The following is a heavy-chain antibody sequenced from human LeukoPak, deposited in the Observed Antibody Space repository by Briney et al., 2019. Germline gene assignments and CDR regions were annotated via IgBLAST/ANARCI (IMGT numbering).Heavy chain of an antibody. J-gene: IGHJ4*02. CDR1: GFIFSSYH. CDR3: ARASSGWYREVYFDY. CDR2: ISSSSSYI. V-gene: IGHV3-21*04. Sequence: GGSLRLSCAASGFIFSSYHMNWVRQTPGKGLEWVSSISSSSSYIYYADSVKGRFTISRDNAKNSLYLQMNSLRAEDTAVYYCARASSGWYREVYFDYWGQGTLVTVSS. D-gene: IGHD6-19*01.